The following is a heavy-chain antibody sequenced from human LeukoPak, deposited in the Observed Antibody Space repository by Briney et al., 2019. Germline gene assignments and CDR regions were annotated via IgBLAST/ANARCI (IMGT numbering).Heavy chain of an antibody. D-gene: IGHD1-14*01. V-gene: IGHV3-21*04. CDR3: ARAYTYNWNHGDY. CDR2: ISSGTSYI. J-gene: IGHJ4*02. Sequence: SSISSGTSYIYYADSVKGRFTISRDNAKNSLYLQMNSLRAEDTALYYCARAYTYNWNHGDYWGQGTLVTVSS.